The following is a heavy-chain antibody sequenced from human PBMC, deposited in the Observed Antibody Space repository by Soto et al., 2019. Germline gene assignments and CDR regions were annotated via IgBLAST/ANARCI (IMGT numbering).Heavy chain of an antibody. D-gene: IGHD3-10*01. V-gene: IGHV3-53*04. J-gene: IGHJ2*01. CDR3: ARHLRLVGFGEYDP. CDR1: GFDVSSNY. Sequence: EVQLVESGGGLVQPGGSLRLSCAASGFDVSSNYMSWVRQAPGKGLDWIAFIYSGGTTHYADSVRGRFTVSRHNSNSTLYLQMNSLRAEDTAVYYCARHLRLVGFGEYDPWGRGTLVTVSS. CDR2: IYSGGTT.